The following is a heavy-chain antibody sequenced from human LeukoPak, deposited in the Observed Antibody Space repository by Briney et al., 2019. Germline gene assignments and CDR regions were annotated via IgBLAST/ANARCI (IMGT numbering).Heavy chain of an antibody. D-gene: IGHD6-19*01. CDR3: AKDMIRPGGWGQDGMDV. Sequence: GGSLRLSCAASGFTFDGYAMHWVRQAPGKGLEWVSLISGDGGSTYYADSVEGRFTISRDNSKNSLYLQMNSLRTEDTALYYCAKDMIRPGGWGQDGMDVWGQGTTVTVSS. CDR2: ISGDGGST. V-gene: IGHV3-43*02. CDR1: GFTFDGYA. J-gene: IGHJ6*02.